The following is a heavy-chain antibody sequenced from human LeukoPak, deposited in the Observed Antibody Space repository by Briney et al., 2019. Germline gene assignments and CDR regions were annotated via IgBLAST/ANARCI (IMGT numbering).Heavy chain of an antibody. CDR2: IYTSGST. D-gene: IGHD1-26*01. CDR1: GGSISSSSYY. CDR3: AVGSYPNDY. J-gene: IGHJ4*02. V-gene: IGHV4-61*02. Sequence: SETLSLTCTVSGGSISSSSYYWGWIRQPAGKGLEWIGRIYTSGSTNYNPSLKSRVTISVDTSKNQFSLKLSSVTAADTAVYYCAVGSYPNDYWGQGTLVTVSS.